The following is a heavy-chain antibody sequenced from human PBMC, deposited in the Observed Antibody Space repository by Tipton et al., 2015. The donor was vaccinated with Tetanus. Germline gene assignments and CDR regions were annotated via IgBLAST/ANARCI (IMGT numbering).Heavy chain of an antibody. Sequence: LRLSCAASGLTFSDYTMNWVRQAPGKGLEWVSYISASGTIIFYADSVRGRFTVSRDNAKDSLYLQMNSLRDEDTAVYFCACHRHSNWFDYWGQGTLVTVSS. CDR3: ACHRHSNWFDY. CDR2: ISASGTII. D-gene: IGHD6-13*01. CDR1: GLTFSDYT. V-gene: IGHV3-48*02. J-gene: IGHJ4*02.